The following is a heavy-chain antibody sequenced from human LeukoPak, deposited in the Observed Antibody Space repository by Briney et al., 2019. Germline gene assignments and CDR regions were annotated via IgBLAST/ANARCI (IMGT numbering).Heavy chain of an antibody. V-gene: IGHV3-9*01. CDR3: AKDHPKWKLQGQHFFDY. J-gene: IGHJ4*02. Sequence: GRSLRLSCSASGFTFDDYAMHWVRQAPGKGLEWVSSIIWNGRKMGYAASVKGRFTVSRDNAKYSLYLHMKSLSPEDTALDYCAKDHPKWKLQGQHFFDYWGQGTLVTVAS. CDR2: IIWNGRKM. D-gene: IGHD1-20*01. CDR1: GFTFDDYA.